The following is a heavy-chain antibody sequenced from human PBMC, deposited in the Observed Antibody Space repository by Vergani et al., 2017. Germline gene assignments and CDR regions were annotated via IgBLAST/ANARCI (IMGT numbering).Heavy chain of an antibody. J-gene: IGHJ4*02. CDR3: ASSDYGSXSYYNVRESEGIAI. V-gene: IGHV3-66*02. CDR2: IYSGGST. CDR1: GFTVSSNY. Sequence: EVQLVESGGGLVQPGGSLRLSCAASGFTVSSNYMSWVRQAPGKGLEWVSVIYSGGSTYYADSVKGRFTISRDNSKNTLYLQMNSLRAEDTDVYYCASSDYGSXSYYNVRESEGIAIWGQGTLVTVSS. D-gene: IGHD3-10*01.